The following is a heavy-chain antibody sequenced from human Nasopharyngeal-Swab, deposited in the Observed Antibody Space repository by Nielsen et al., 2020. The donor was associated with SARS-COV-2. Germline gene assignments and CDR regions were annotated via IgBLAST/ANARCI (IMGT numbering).Heavy chain of an antibody. Sequence: PGKGLEWIGYIYYSGSTNYNPSLKSRVTISVDTSKNQFSLKLSSVTAADTAVYYCARDRAWDSSGWDYYYGMDVWGQGTTVTVSS. V-gene: IGHV4-59*01. D-gene: IGHD6-19*01. J-gene: IGHJ6*02. CDR3: ARDRAWDSSGWDYYYGMDV. CDR2: IYYSGST.